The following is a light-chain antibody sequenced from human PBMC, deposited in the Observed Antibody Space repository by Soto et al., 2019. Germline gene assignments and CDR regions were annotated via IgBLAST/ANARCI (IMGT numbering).Light chain of an antibody. CDR1: QSISSW. V-gene: IGKV1-5*03. Sequence: DIQMTQSPSTLSASVGDRVTITCRASQSISSWLAWYQQKPGKAPKLLIYKASSLESGVPSRFSGSGSGTDFTLTISSLQSEDFEIYYCQQYNNWPITFGQGTRLEIK. CDR2: KAS. CDR3: QQYNNWPIT. J-gene: IGKJ5*01.